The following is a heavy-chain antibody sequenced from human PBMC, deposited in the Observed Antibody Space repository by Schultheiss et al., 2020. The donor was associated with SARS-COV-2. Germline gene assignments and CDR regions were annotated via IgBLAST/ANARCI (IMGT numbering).Heavy chain of an antibody. CDR1: GGSISSGDYY. CDR3: ARDRAYSSSWYYYGMDV. D-gene: IGHD6-13*01. Sequence: SETLSLTCTVSGGSISSGDYYWSWIRQPPGKGLEWIGYIYYSGSTYYNPSLKSRVTISVDRSKNQFSLKLSSVTAADTAVYYCARDRAYSSSWYYYGMDVWGQGTTVTVSS. V-gene: IGHV4-30-4*01. J-gene: IGHJ6*02. CDR2: IYYSGST.